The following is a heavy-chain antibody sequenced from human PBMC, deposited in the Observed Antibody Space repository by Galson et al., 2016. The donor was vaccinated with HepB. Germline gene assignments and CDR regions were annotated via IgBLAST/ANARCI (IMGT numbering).Heavy chain of an antibody. CDR2: ISYDGGTK. D-gene: IGHD6-6*01. CDR1: GFTFTNYG. CDR3: ARSTGQLAARPDYYYHGMDV. Sequence: SLRLSCAASGFTFTNYGIHWVRQAPGKGLEWVALISYDGGTKTYADSVKGRFTISRDNSRNMVYLQMNSLRAEDTAVYYCARSTGQLAARPDYYYHGMDVWGQGTTVTVSS. J-gene: IGHJ6*02. V-gene: IGHV3-30*03.